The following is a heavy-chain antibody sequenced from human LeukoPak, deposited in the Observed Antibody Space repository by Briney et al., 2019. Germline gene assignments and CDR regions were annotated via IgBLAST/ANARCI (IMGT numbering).Heavy chain of an antibody. J-gene: IGHJ4*02. V-gene: IGHV1-69*13. CDR3: ASSLGGDYSNYVFDY. CDR2: IIPIFGTA. D-gene: IGHD4-11*01. Sequence: ASVTVSCTASGGTFSSYAISWVRQAPGQGLEWMGGIIPIFGTANYAQKFQGRVTITADESTSTAYMELSSLRSEDTAVYYCASSLGGDYSNYVFDYWGQGTLVTVSS. CDR1: GGTFSSYA.